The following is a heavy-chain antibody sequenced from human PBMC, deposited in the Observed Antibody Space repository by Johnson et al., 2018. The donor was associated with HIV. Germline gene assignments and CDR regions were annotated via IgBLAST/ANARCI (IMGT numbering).Heavy chain of an antibody. D-gene: IGHD2-15*01. V-gene: IGHV3-30*02. CDR3: AKEAVRGGEYDAFDI. CDR1: GFTFSNYG. Sequence: QVQLVESGGGVVQPGGSLRLSCEVSGFTFSNYGMHWVRQAPGKGLEWVAFIRYDGSNKYYADSVKGRFTIFRDNSKNTLYMQMKSLRVEDTAGYYWAKEAVRGGEYDAFDIWGQGTMVTVS. J-gene: IGHJ3*02. CDR2: IRYDGSNK.